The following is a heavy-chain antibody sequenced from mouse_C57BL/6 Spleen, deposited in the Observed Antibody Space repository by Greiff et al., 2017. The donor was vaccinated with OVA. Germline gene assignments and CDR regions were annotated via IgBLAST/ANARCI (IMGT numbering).Heavy chain of an antibody. J-gene: IGHJ4*01. Sequence: VQPQQPGAELVRPGSSVKPSFNASGYTFPSHWMHWVKQRSIQGPEWIGNIDPSDSETHYNQKFKDKATLTVDKSSSTAYMQLSRLTSEDSAVYSCARDGNSDYYAMDYWGQGTSVTVPS. CDR1: GYTFPSHW. CDR3: ARDGNSDYYAMDY. CDR2: IDPSDSET. D-gene: IGHD2-1*01. V-gene: IGHV1-52*01.